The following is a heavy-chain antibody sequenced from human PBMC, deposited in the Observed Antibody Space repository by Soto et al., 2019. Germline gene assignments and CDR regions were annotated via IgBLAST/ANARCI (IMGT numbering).Heavy chain of an antibody. J-gene: IGHJ5*02. CDR1: GFTFSSYG. D-gene: IGHD3-3*01. V-gene: IGHV3-30*18. CDR2: ISYDGSNK. CDR3: AKASERDYDFNWFDP. Sequence: PGGSLRLSCAASGFTFSSYGMHWVRQAPGKGLEWVAVISYDGSNKYYADSVKGRFTISRDNSKNTLYLQMNSLRAEDTAVYYCAKASERDYDFNWFDPWGQGTRVTVSS.